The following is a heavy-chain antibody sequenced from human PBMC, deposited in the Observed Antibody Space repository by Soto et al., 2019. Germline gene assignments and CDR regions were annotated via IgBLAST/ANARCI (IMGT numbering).Heavy chain of an antibody. CDR2: IYPGDSDT. CDR3: ARLVGIGSSSSSNWFDP. D-gene: IGHD6-6*01. Sequence: GESLKISCKGSGYSFTSYWIGWVRQMPGKGLEWMGIIYPGDSDTRYSPSFQGQVTISADKSISTAYLQWSSLKASDTAMYYCARLVGIGSSSSSNWFDPWGQGTLVTVSS. J-gene: IGHJ5*02. V-gene: IGHV5-51*01. CDR1: GYSFTSYW.